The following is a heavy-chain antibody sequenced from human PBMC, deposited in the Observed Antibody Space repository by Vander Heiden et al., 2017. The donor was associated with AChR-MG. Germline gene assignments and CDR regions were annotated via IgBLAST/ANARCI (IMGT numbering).Heavy chain of an antibody. J-gene: IGHJ6*02. V-gene: IGHV4-34*01. D-gene: IGHD3-10*01. CDR2: INHSGST. CDR1: GGYFRGYS. CDR3: ARPRITMVRGVLPLARGGMDV. Sequence: QVQLQQWGAGLLKPSETLSLTCAVYGGYFRGYSWRVFRQPPGKGLEWIGEINHSGSTNYNPSLKSRVTISVDTSKNQFSLKLSSVTAADTAVYYCARPRITMVRGVLPLARGGMDVWGQGTTVTVSS.